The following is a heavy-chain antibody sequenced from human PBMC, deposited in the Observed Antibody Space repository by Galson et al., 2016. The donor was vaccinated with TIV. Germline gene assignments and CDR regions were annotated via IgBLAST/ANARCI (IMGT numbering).Heavy chain of an antibody. V-gene: IGHV3-21*01. Sequence: SLRLSCAASKFSFSAYSMNWVRQAPGKGLEWVSFISASASHIYYADSVKGRFTISRDSAKNSLYLQMNSLRVEDTAVYYCARDFSGLDGWGQGTTVTVSS. CDR1: KFSFSAYS. J-gene: IGHJ6*02. CDR3: ARDFSGLDG. CDR2: ISASASHI.